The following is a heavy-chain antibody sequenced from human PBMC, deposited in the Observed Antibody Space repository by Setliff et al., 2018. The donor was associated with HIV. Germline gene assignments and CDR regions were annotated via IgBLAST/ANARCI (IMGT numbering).Heavy chain of an antibody. Sequence: SETLSLTCAVYGGSLSGYYWRWIRQPPGKGLEWIGDVSHTGSTNYNPSLKGRITISADTPKNQFSLKLSSVTAADTAVDYCAREGTYSGTYWVRRVASFDIWGQGTRVTVSS. J-gene: IGHJ3*02. V-gene: IGHV4-34*01. CDR2: VSHTGST. CDR1: GGSLSGYY. CDR3: AREGTYSGTYWVRRVASFDI. D-gene: IGHD1-26*01.